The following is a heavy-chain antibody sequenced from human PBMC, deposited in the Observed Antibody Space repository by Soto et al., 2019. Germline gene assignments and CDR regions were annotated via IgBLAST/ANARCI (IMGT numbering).Heavy chain of an antibody. CDR3: AKPFYYDSSGTG. J-gene: IGHJ4*02. CDR1: GFTFSSYG. V-gene: IGHV3-30*18. CDR2: ISYDGSNK. Sequence: QVQLVESGGGVVQPGRSLRLSCAASGFTFSSYGMHWVRQAPGKGLEWVAVISYDGSNKYYADSVKGRFTISRDNSKNTLYLQMNSLRAEDTAVYYCAKPFYYDSSGTGWGQGTLVTVSS. D-gene: IGHD3-22*01.